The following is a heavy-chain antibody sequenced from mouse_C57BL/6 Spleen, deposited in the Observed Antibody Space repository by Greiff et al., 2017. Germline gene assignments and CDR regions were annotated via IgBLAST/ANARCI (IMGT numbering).Heavy chain of an antibody. Sequence: VQLQQSGAELVKPGTSVKISCKASGYAFSSYWMNWVKPRPGKGLEWIGQIYPGDGDTNYNGKFKGKDTLTADKCSSTAYMQLSSLTSEDAAVYFCARGVYYDYDAGSYFDYWGQGTTLTVSS. D-gene: IGHD2-4*01. V-gene: IGHV1-80*01. CDR3: ARGVYYDYDAGSYFDY. J-gene: IGHJ2*01. CDR1: GYAFSSYW. CDR2: IYPGDGDT.